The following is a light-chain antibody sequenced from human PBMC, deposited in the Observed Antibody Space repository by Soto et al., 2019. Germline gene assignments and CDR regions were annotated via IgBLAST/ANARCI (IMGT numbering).Light chain of an antibody. V-gene: IGKV3-20*01. CDR1: QSVSSSY. CDR2: GAS. CDR3: QQYGSSQS. J-gene: IGKJ1*01. Sequence: EIVLTQSPGTLSLSPGERATLSCRASQSVSSSYLAWYQQKPGQAPRLLIYGASSRATGIPDRFSGSGSGTDFTLTISRLEPDDCAVYYCQQYGSSQSFGQGTKVEIK.